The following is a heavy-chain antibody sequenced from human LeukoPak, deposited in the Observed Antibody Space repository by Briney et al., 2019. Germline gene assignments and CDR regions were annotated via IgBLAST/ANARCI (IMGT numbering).Heavy chain of an antibody. D-gene: IGHD6-19*01. CDR3: ARARSQYSSGWYGTVYYYYYYMDV. Sequence: SETLSLTCAVYGGSFSGYYWSWIRQPPGKGLEWIGEINHSGSTNYNPSLKSRVTISVDTSKNQFSLKLSSVTAADTAVYHCARARSQYSSGWYGTVYYYYYYMDVWGKGTTVTVSS. CDR1: GGSFSGYY. V-gene: IGHV4-34*01. J-gene: IGHJ6*03. CDR2: INHSGST.